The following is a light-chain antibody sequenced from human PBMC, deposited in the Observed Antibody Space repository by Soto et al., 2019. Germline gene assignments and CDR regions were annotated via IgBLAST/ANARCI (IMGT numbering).Light chain of an antibody. CDR1: QSISSY. V-gene: IGKV1-39*01. CDR2: AAS. CDR3: QQSYSTPRT. J-gene: IGKJ1*01. Sequence: DIQMTQSPSSLSASVGDRVTITCRASQSISSYLNWYQQKPGKAPNLLIYAASSLQGGVPSRFSGSGAGTDFTHTISSLQPEDFATYYCQQSYSTPRTFGQGTKVDIK.